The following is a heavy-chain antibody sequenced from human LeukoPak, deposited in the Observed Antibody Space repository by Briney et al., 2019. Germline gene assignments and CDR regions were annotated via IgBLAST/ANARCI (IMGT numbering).Heavy chain of an antibody. V-gene: IGHV3-53*04. J-gene: IGHJ4*02. CDR3: ARAPSARGNSEFDY. CDR2: IYSGGST. Sequence: GGSLRLSCAASGFTVSSNYMSWVRQAPGKGLEWVSVIYSGGSTYYADSVKGRFTISRHNSKNTLYLQMNSLRAEDTAVYYCARAPSARGNSEFDYWGQGTLVTVSS. CDR1: GFTVSSNY. D-gene: IGHD4-23*01.